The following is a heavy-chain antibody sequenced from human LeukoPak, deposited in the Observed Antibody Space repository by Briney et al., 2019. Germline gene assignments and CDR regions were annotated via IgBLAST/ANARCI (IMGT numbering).Heavy chain of an antibody. J-gene: IGHJ5*02. Sequence: SETLSLTCAVYGGSFSGYYWSWIRQPPGKGLEWIGEINHSGSTNYNPSLKSRVTISVDTSKNQFSLKLSSVTAADTAVYYCARHLKSSRVVPAAMPGVPFDPWGQGTLVTVSS. CDR2: INHSGST. D-gene: IGHD2-2*01. CDR1: GGSFSGYY. V-gene: IGHV4-34*01. CDR3: ARHLKSSRVVPAAMPGVPFDP.